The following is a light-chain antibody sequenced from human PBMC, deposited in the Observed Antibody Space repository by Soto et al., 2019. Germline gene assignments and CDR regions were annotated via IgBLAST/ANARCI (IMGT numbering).Light chain of an antibody. CDR2: KAS. CDR3: QQVNNYPLT. V-gene: IGKV1-5*03. Sequence: DIQMTQSPSTLSGSVGDRVTISFRASQTISSWLAWYQQKPGKAPKLLIYKASTLKSGVPSRFSGSGSGTEFTLTISSLQPEDFATYYCQQVNNYPLTFGGGTKVDIK. CDR1: QTISSW. J-gene: IGKJ4*01.